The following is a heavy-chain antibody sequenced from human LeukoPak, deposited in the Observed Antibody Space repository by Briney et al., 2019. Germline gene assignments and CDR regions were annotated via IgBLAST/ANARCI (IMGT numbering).Heavy chain of an antibody. V-gene: IGHV3-11*01. Sequence: GGSLRLSCAASGFTFSDYYMSWIRQAPGKGLEWVSYISSSGSTIYYADSVKGRFTISRDNAKSSLYLQMNSLRAEDTAVYYCAVITNYYYYMDVWGKGTTVTISS. D-gene: IGHD3-10*01. CDR1: GFTFSDYY. J-gene: IGHJ6*03. CDR2: ISSSGSTI. CDR3: AVITNYYYYMDV.